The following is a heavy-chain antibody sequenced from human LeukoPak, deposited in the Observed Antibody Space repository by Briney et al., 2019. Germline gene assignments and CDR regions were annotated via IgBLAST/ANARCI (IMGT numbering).Heavy chain of an antibody. V-gene: IGHV1-69*13. D-gene: IGHD3-22*01. CDR2: ITPIFGTA. J-gene: IGHJ6*03. CDR1: GGTFSSYA. Sequence: SVKVSCKASGGTFSSYAISWVRQAPGQGLEWMGGITPIFGTANYAQKFQGRVTITADESTSTAYMELSSLRSEDTAVYYCAGDSSGYYYYYYMDVWGKGTTVTISS. CDR3: AGDSSGYYYYYYMDV.